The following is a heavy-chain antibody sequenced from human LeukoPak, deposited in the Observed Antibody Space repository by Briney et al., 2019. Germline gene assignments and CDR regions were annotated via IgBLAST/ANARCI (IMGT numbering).Heavy chain of an antibody. CDR1: GFTVSSNY. Sequence: GGSLRLSCAASGFTVSSNYMSWVRQAPGKGLEWVSVIYSGGSTHSADSVQGRFTISRDNTKNSLYLQMNSLRVDDTAVYYCAREWHDYGGDSGGYWGQGTLVTVSS. D-gene: IGHD4-23*01. CDR2: IYSGGST. J-gene: IGHJ4*02. V-gene: IGHV3-53*01. CDR3: AREWHDYGGDSGGY.